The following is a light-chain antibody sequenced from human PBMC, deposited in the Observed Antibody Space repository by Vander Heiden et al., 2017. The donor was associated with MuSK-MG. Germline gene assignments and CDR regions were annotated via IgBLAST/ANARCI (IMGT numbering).Light chain of an antibody. Sequence: DIVLTQSPGTLSLSPGARATLSCRASQSVSSSYLAWDQQKPGQAPRLLSYGASSRATGIPDRVSGSGSGTDFTLTISRLEPEDFAVYYCQQYGSSPRTFGQGTKVEIK. CDR3: QQYGSSPRT. V-gene: IGKV3-20*01. CDR1: QSVSSSY. CDR2: GAS. J-gene: IGKJ1*01.